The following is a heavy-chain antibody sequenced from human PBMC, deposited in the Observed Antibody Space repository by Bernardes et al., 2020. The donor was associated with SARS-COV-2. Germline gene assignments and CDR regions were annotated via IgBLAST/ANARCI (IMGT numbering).Heavy chain of an antibody. CDR2: ISYDGSNK. V-gene: IGHV3-30*04. D-gene: IGHD2-2*01. Sequence: GGSLRLSCAASGFTFSSYAMHWVRQAPGKGLEWVAVISYDGSNKYYADSVKGRFTISRDNSKNTLYLQMNSLRAEDTAVYYCARDRDCSSTSCYDAFDIWGQGTMVTVSS. J-gene: IGHJ3*02. CDR1: GFTFSSYA. CDR3: ARDRDCSSTSCYDAFDI.